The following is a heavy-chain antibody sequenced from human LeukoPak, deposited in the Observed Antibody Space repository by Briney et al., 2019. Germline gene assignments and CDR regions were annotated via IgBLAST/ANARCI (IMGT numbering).Heavy chain of an antibody. V-gene: IGHV5-51*01. CDR2: IYPGDSDT. D-gene: IGHD5-12*01. CDR1: GYSFTSHW. CDR3: AKRHSGYDFFDY. Sequence: VQSLKISCKGSGYSFTSHWIGWVRQMPGKGLEWMGTIYPGDSDTRYSPSFRGQVTISVDKSISTAYLQWSSLKASDTTMYYCAKRHSGYDFFDYWGQGTLLTVSS. J-gene: IGHJ4*02.